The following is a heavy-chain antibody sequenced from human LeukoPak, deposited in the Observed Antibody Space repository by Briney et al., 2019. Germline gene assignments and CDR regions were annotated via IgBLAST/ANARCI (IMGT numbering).Heavy chain of an antibody. Sequence: LETLSLTCAVSGGSFSGYYWSWIRQPPGKGLEWIGEINHSGSTNYNPSLKSRVTISVDTSKNQFSLKLSSVTAADTAVYYCARGSPNIVVVPAAPKGWFDPWGQGTLVTVSS. J-gene: IGHJ5*02. V-gene: IGHV4-34*01. CDR2: INHSGST. CDR3: ARGSPNIVVVPAAPKGWFDP. D-gene: IGHD2-2*01. CDR1: GGSFSGYY.